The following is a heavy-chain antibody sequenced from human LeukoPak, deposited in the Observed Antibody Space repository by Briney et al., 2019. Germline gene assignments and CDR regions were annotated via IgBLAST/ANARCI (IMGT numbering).Heavy chain of an antibody. Sequence: PSETLSLTCTVSGGSVSSGDYYWSWIRQPPGKGLEWIGYIYYSGNTHYNPSLKSRVTMSIDTAKNQFSLKLNSVTATDTAMYYCARASLSGDSYFDYWGQGTLVTVSS. CDR1: GGSVSSGDYY. CDR2: IYYSGNT. V-gene: IGHV4-30-4*01. CDR3: ARASLSGDSYFDY. D-gene: IGHD7-27*01. J-gene: IGHJ4*02.